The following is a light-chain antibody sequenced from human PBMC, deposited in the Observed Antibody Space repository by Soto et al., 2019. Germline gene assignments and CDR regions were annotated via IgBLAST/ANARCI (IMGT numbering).Light chain of an antibody. CDR2: GAS. V-gene: IGKV3-15*01. CDR1: QSVSTN. CDR3: QQYNNWWT. Sequence: EIVMTQSPATLSVSPGERATLSCRASQSVSTNLAWYQQKPGQAPRLLIYGASTRATGIPARFSGSGSGTEFTLIISSLQSEDFALYYCQQYNNWWTFGQGTEVEIK. J-gene: IGKJ1*01.